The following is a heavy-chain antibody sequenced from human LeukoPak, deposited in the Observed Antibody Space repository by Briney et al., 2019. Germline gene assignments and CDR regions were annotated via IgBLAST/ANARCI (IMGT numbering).Heavy chain of an antibody. V-gene: IGHV4-4*02. Sequence: SETLSLTCAVSGGSINSTNWWIWVRQPPGKGLEWIGEIYHSGSTNYNPSLRSRVTMSVDKSKNQFSLKLSSVTAADTAVYYCARDPGANSAWFDPWGQGTLVTVSS. J-gene: IGHJ5*02. CDR3: ARDPGANSAWFDP. CDR1: GGSINSTNW. D-gene: IGHD4-23*01. CDR2: IYHSGST.